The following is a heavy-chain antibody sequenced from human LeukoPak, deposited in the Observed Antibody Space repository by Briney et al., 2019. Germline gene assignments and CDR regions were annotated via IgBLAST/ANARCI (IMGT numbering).Heavy chain of an antibody. D-gene: IGHD4-17*01. CDR3: SRGLHDYGDSNYYFDQ. J-gene: IGHJ4*02. CDR2: IRKKGYGETT. Sequence: RPGGSLRHSCTASGFSFGDDAWSWFRQAPGRGLEFVSFIRKKGYGETTDYAASVRGRFTISRDDAKSTDYLQMNSLEIEDTALYYCSRGLHDYGDSNYYFDQWGRGTQVTVSS. V-gene: IGHV3-49*03. CDR1: GFSFGDDA.